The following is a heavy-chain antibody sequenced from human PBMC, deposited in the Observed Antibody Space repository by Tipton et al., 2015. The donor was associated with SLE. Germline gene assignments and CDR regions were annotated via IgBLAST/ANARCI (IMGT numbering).Heavy chain of an antibody. CDR1: GYSISSGYY. CDR3: ARLRISGVLTGSYEYGMDV. J-gene: IGHJ6*02. Sequence: TLSLTCTVSGYSISSGYYWGWIRQTPGKGLEWIGNIFYSGSTYYNPSLKSRVTMSVDTSKNQFSLNLTSVTAADTAVYYCARLRISGVLTGSYEYGMDVWGQGTAVTVSS. V-gene: IGHV4-38-2*02. CDR2: IFYSGST. D-gene: IGHD3-3*01.